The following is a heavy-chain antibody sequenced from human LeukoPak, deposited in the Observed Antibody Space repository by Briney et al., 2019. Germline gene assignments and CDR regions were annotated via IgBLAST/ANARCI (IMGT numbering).Heavy chain of an antibody. CDR3: ARAHYSDSSAYYSPFDY. CDR1: GFTFSTYA. V-gene: IGHV3-30-3*01. J-gene: IGHJ4*02. Sequence: GGSLRLSCAASGFTFSTYAMHWVRQAPGKGLEWVALISYDGSNKYYADSVKGRFTVSGDNSKDTLYLQLNSLRAEDTAVYYCARAHYSDSSAYYSPFDYWGQGTLVTVSS. CDR2: ISYDGSNK. D-gene: IGHD3-22*01.